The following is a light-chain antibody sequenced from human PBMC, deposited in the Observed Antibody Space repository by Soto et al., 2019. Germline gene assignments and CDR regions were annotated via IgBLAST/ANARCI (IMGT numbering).Light chain of an antibody. CDR2: DAS. CDR3: QHYNSLPIN. Sequence: DIQMTQSPSSLSASLGDRVTITFRASQDIRFYLNWYQHKTGQAPKLLIYDASQLETGVPSKFSGSGSGTDFTFTINNVQAEDIGTYYCQHYNSLPINFGQGTRLEIK. V-gene: IGKV1-33*01. J-gene: IGKJ5*01. CDR1: QDIRFY.